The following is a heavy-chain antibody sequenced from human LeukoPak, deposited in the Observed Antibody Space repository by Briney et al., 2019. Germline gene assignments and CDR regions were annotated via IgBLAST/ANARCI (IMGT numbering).Heavy chain of an antibody. J-gene: IGHJ3*02. CDR2: IRYDGSNK. V-gene: IGHV3-30*02. D-gene: IGHD2-15*01. Sequence: GGSLRLSCAASGFTFSSYSMHWVRQAPGKGLEWVAFIRYDGSNKYYADSVKGRFTISRDNSKNTLYLQMNSLRAEDTAVYYCARDRGPLGYCSGGSCYEAFDIWGQGTIVTVSS. CDR3: ARDRGPLGYCSGGSCYEAFDI. CDR1: GFTFSSYS.